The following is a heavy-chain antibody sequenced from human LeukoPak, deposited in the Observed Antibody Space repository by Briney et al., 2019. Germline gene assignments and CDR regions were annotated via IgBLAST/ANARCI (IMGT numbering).Heavy chain of an antibody. Sequence: VQFSCQASGYAFTCYYMHWVRPAPGQGLEWMGWINPNSGGTNYAQKFQGRVTMTRDTSISTAYMELSRLRSDDTAVYYCATEGSTSCSVCALGYWGQGTLVTVSS. V-gene: IGHV1-2*02. D-gene: IGHD2-2*01. CDR1: GYAFTCYY. CDR3: ATEGSTSCSVCALGY. J-gene: IGHJ4*02. CDR2: INPNSGGT.